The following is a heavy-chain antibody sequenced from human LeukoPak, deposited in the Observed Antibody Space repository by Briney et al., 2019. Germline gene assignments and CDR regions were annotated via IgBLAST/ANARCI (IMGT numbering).Heavy chain of an antibody. CDR3: AGYRSYYFDY. CDR2: ISGSGGST. J-gene: IGHJ4*02. V-gene: IGHV3-23*01. Sequence: GGSLRLSCAASGFTFSSYAMSWVRQAPGKGREWVSAISGSGGSTYYAASVKRRFTISTDNSKNMLYLQMNSLRAEDTAVYYCAGYRSYYFDYWGQGTLVTVSS. CDR1: GFTFSSYA. D-gene: IGHD3-16*02.